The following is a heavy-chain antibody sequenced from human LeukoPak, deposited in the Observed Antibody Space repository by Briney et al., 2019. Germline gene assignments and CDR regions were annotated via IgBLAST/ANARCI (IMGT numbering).Heavy chain of an antibody. CDR2: MYYSGST. V-gene: IGHV4-39*01. CDR1: GGSFSSSSYY. J-gene: IGHJ3*02. D-gene: IGHD6-25*01. Sequence: KPSETLSLTCTVSGGSFSSSSYYWGWIRQPPGKGLEWIGSMYYSGSTYYNASLRSRVTISVDASKNQFSLKLSSVTAADTAVYYCARGARRAAGVGWAAFDIWGQGTMVTVS. CDR3: ARGARRAAGVGWAAFDI.